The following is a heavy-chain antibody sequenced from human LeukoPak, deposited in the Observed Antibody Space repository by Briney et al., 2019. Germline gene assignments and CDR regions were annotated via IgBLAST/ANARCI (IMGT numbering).Heavy chain of an antibody. CDR2: IYTSGST. Sequence: SETLSLTCTVSGGSISSYYWSWIRQPPGKGLEWIGYIYTSGSTNYNPSLKSRVTISVDTSKNQFFLKLSSVTAADTAVYYCARLVGDSYYYYYYMDVWGKGTTVTVSS. J-gene: IGHJ6*03. CDR3: ARLVGDSYYYYYYMDV. V-gene: IGHV4-4*09. CDR1: GGSISSYY. D-gene: IGHD3-16*01.